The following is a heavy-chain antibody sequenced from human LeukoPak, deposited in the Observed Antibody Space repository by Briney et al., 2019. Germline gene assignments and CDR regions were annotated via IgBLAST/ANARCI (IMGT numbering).Heavy chain of an antibody. CDR2: FDPEDGET. V-gene: IGHV1-24*01. Sequence: GASVKVSCKVSGYTLTELSMHWVRQAPGKVLEWMGGFDPEDGETIYAQKFQGRVTMTEDTSTDTAYMELSSLRSEDTAVYYCATSYYYDSSGYYYDFDYWGQGTLVTVSS. CDR3: ATSYYYDSSGYYYDFDY. D-gene: IGHD3-22*01. J-gene: IGHJ4*02. CDR1: GYTLTELS.